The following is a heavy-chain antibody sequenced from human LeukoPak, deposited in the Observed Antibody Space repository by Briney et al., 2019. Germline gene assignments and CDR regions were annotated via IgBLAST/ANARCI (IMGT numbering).Heavy chain of an antibody. Sequence: GASEKVSCKASGYTFTGYYMHWVRQAPGQGLEWMGWINPNSGGTNYAQKLQGRVTMTTDTSTSTAYMELRSLRSDDTAVYYCARAAQAYDFWSGYPYPFDYWGQGTLVTVSS. CDR1: GYTFTGYY. CDR2: INPNSGGT. J-gene: IGHJ4*02. V-gene: IGHV1-2*02. CDR3: ARAAQAYDFWSGYPYPFDY. D-gene: IGHD3-3*01.